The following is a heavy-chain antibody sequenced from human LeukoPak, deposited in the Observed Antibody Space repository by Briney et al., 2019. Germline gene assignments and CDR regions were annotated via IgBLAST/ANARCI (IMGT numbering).Heavy chain of an antibody. D-gene: IGHD6-19*01. CDR1: GFTFSKFA. CDR2: VTGSGAST. J-gene: IGHJ4*02. CDR3: ANLLDSAWNTPVDY. Sequence: GGSLRLSCAASGFTFSKFALSWVRQAPGKGLEWVSAVTGSGASTYYADSVKGRFTISRDNSKNTLYLQMNSLRAEDTAIYYCANLLDSAWNTPVDYWDQGTLVTVSS. V-gene: IGHV3-23*01.